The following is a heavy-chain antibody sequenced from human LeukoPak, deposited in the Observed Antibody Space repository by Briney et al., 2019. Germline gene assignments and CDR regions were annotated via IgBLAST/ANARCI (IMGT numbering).Heavy chain of an antibody. CDR1: GFTVSTNY. CDR2: IYSGGNT. D-gene: IGHD4-23*01. V-gene: IGHV3-66*01. J-gene: IGHJ4*02. Sequence: PGGSLRLSCAASGFTVSTNYMSWVRQAPGRGLEWVSVIYSGGNTYYADSVKGRFTISRDNSKNTLYLQMNSLRADDTAVYYCAGDSGTTVGYFDYWGQGTLVTVSS. CDR3: AGDSGTTVGYFDY.